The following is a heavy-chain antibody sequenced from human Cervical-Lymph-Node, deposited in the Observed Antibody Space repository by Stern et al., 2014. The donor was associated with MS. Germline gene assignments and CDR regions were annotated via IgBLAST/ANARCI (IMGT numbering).Heavy chain of an antibody. J-gene: IGHJ4*02. CDR2: ISWNSGSI. Sequence: VQLVQSGGGLVQPGRSLRLSCAASGFTFDDYAMHWVRQAPGKGLEWVSGISWNSGSIGYADSVKGRFTISRDNAKNSLYLQMNSLRAEDTALYYCAKVDSGWGFDYWGQGTLVTVSS. CDR1: GFTFDDYA. CDR3: AKVDSGWGFDY. V-gene: IGHV3-9*01. D-gene: IGHD6-19*01.